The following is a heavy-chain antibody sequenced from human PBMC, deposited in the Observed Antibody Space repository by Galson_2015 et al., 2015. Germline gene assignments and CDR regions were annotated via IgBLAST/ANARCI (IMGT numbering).Heavy chain of an antibody. Sequence: SLRLSCAASGFIFGTYAMTWVRQAPGKGLEWVSTISRSGGRTYYPDSVKGRLTISRDNSNNTVYLQMNRLRDEDTAVYYCAKDRFTPLGLTQYYYVMDVWGQGTTVTVSS. V-gene: IGHV3-23*01. CDR2: ISRSGGRT. D-gene: IGHD1-14*01. CDR1: GFIFGTYA. CDR3: AKDRFTPLGLTQYYYVMDV. J-gene: IGHJ6*02.